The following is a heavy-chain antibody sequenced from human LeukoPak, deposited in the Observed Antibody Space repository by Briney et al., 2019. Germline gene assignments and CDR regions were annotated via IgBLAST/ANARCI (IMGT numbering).Heavy chain of an antibody. D-gene: IGHD6-13*01. CDR2: IYTSGST. J-gene: IGHJ4*02. Sequence: PSETLSLTCTVSGGSISSYYWSWIRQPPGQGLEWIGRIYTSGSTNYNPSLKSRVTMSVDTSKNQFSLKLSSVTGADTAVYYCASDSLPGYSSSSNDYWGQGTLVTVSS. CDR1: GGSISSYY. V-gene: IGHV4-4*07. CDR3: ASDSLPGYSSSSNDY.